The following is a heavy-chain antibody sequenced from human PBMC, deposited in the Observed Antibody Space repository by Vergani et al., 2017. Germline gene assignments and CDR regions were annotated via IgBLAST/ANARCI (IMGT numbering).Heavy chain of an antibody. Sequence: EVQLVESGGALIQPGGSLRLSCVVSGITFKNAWINWVRQAPGKGLEWIGRIRSKNDGGTADYAAPLKGRFTISRDDSKDSAFLLVNNLKTEDTAVYFCYTDYHDYWGQGTLVTVSS. CDR2: IRSKNDGGTA. V-gene: IGHV3-15*02. CDR1: GITFKNAW. D-gene: IGHD2-2*02. J-gene: IGHJ4*02. CDR3: YTDYHDY.